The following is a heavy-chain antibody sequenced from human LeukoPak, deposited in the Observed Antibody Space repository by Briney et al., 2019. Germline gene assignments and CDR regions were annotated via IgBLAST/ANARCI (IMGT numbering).Heavy chain of an antibody. D-gene: IGHD6-6*01. CDR3: ASYWAARPFDY. J-gene: IGHJ4*02. CDR2: INPNSGGT. V-gene: IGHV1-2*02. Sequence: ASVKVSCKASGYTLTDYYLHWVRQAPGQGLEWMGWINPNSGGTNYAQKFQGRVTMTRDTSISTAYMELSRLRSDDTAVYYCASYWAARPFDYWGQGTLVTVSS. CDR1: GYTLTDYY.